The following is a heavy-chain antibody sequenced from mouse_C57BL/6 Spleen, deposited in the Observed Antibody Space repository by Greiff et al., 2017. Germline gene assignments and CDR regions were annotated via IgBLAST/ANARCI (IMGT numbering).Heavy chain of an antibody. CDR3: ARSPSNAYYFDY. CDR2: IYPGSGNT. CDR1: GYTFTDYY. V-gene: IGHV1-76*01. Sequence: VQLQQSGAELVRPGASVKLSCKASGYTFTDYYINWVKQRPGQGLEWIARIYPGSGNTYYNEKFKGKATLTAEKSSRTAYMQLISLTSEDSAVYFCARSPSNAYYFDYGGQGTTLTVSS. J-gene: IGHJ2*01.